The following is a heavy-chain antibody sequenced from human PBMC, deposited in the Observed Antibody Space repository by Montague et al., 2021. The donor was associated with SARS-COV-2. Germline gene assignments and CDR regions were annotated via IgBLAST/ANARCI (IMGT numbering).Heavy chain of an antibody. D-gene: IGHD4-17*01. CDR3: ARDYGDYSYYYGLDV. Sequence: TLSLTCTVSGGSIRSGSYYWSWIRQPAGKGLEWIGNIYSSGSTNYNPSLKSRVTMSVDTSKNQFSLKVSSVTAADTAVYYCARDYGDYSYYYGLDVWGHGTTVTVSS. CDR1: GGSIRSGSYY. J-gene: IGHJ6*02. V-gene: IGHV4-61*09. CDR2: IYSSGST.